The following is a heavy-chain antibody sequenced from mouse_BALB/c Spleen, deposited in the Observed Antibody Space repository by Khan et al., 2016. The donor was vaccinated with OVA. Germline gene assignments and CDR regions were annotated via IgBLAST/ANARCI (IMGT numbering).Heavy chain of an antibody. Sequence: EVQGVESGGDLVQPGGSRKLSCAASGFTFSSYGMHWVRQAPEKGLEWVAYISGDSNTIYYADTVKGRFTISRDNPRNTLFLQMTSLMSEDTAMYYCATSYFYGYYFDYWGPGTPLTVSS. V-gene: IGHV5-17*02. CDR3: ATSYFYGYYFDY. D-gene: IGHD1-1*01. CDR1: GFTFSSYG. CDR2: ISGDSNTI. J-gene: IGHJ2*01.